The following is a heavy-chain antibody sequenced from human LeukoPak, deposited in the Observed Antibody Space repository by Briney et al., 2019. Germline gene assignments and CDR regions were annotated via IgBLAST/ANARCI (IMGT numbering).Heavy chain of an antibody. CDR3: AREKQFLEWLLYSYYFDY. D-gene: IGHD3-3*01. Sequence: SETLSLTCGVSGGSFSGHYWSWIRQPPGKGLEWIGEINHSGSTNYIPSLKSRVTISVDTSKNQFSLKLSSVTAADTAVYYCAREKQFLEWLLYSYYFDYWGQGTLVTVSS. CDR2: INHSGST. CDR1: GGSFSGHY. V-gene: IGHV4-34*01. J-gene: IGHJ4*02.